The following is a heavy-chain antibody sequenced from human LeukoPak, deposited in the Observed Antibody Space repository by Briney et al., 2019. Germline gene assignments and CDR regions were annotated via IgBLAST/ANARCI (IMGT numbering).Heavy chain of an antibody. Sequence: SETLSLTCTVSGGSISSYYWSWIRQPPGKGLEWIGYIYYSGSTNYNPSLKSRVTISVDTSKNQFSLKLSSATAADTAVYYCAREYCSGGSCYALFDYWGQGTLVTVSS. CDR1: GGSISSYY. V-gene: IGHV4-59*12. J-gene: IGHJ4*02. CDR3: AREYCSGGSCYALFDY. CDR2: IYYSGST. D-gene: IGHD2-15*01.